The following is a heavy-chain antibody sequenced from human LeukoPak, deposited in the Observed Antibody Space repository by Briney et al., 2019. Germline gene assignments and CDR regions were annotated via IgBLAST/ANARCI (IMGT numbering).Heavy chain of an antibody. CDR3: AIRYYYGSGG. D-gene: IGHD3-10*01. V-gene: IGHV3-30*02. J-gene: IGHJ4*02. Sequence: GGSLRLSCAAPGFTFSSYGMHWVRQAPGKGLEWVAFIRYDGSNKYYADSVKGRFTISRDNSKNTLYLQMNSLRAEDTAVYYCAIRYYYGSGGWGQGTLVTVSS. CDR2: IRYDGSNK. CDR1: GFTFSSYG.